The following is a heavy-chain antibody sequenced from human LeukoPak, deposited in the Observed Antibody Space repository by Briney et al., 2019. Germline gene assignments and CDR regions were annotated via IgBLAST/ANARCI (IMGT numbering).Heavy chain of an antibody. CDR3: ARQGDPSIAAAGPIFDY. J-gene: IGHJ4*02. CDR1: GYSFTSYW. CDR2: IYPGDSDT. D-gene: IGHD6-13*01. Sequence: ESLKISCKGSGYSFTSYWIGWVRQMPGKSLEWMGIIYPGDSDTRYSPSFQGQVTISADKSISTAYLQWSSLKASDTAMYYCARQGDPSIAAAGPIFDYWGQGTLVTVSS. V-gene: IGHV5-51*01.